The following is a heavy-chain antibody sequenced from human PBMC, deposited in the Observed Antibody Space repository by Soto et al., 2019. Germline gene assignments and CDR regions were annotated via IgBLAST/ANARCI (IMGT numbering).Heavy chain of an antibody. CDR2: ISYDGSNK. CDR3: ARDVNDILTGSPVIDY. CDR1: GFTFSSYA. J-gene: IGHJ4*02. Sequence: PGGSLRLSCAASGFTFSSYAMHWVRQAPGKGLEWVAVISYDGSNKYYADSVKGRFTISRDNSKNTLYLQMNSLRAEDTAVYYCARDVNDILTGSPVIDYWGQGTLVTVSS. D-gene: IGHD3-9*01. V-gene: IGHV3-30-3*01.